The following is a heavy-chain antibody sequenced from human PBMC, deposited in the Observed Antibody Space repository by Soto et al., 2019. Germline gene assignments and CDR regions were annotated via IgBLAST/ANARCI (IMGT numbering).Heavy chain of an antibody. J-gene: IGHJ4*02. V-gene: IGHV4-61*01. Sequence: PSETLSLTCTVSGGSVSSTSYYWTWIRQPPGKGLEWIGYIHYSGSTNYNPSLQSRVTISVDTSKNHFSLALTSVTAADTAVYYCARAWESLYFDYWGQGALVTVSS. CDR1: GGSVSSTSYY. D-gene: IGHD1-26*01. CDR2: IHYSGST. CDR3: ARAWESLYFDY.